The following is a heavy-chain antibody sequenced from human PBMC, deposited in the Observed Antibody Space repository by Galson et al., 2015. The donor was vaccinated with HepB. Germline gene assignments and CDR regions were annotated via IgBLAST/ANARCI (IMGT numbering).Heavy chain of an antibody. V-gene: IGHV1-18*01. D-gene: IGHD3-3*01. CDR3: ARDTTWYLRFLEWLSQDPSPPHNYYYYYGMDV. CDR2: ISAYNGNT. Sequence: SVKVSCKASGYTFTSYGISWVRQAPGQGLEWMGWISAYNGNTNYAQKLQGRVTITTDTSTSTAYMELRSLRSDDTAVYYCARDTTWYLRFLEWLSQDPSPPHNYYYYYGMDVWGQGTTVTVSS. CDR1: GYTFTSYG. J-gene: IGHJ6*02.